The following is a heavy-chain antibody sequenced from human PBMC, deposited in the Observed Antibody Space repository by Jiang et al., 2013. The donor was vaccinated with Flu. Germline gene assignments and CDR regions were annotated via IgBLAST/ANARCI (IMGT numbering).Heavy chain of an antibody. CDR3: ARGPSPRKFED. Sequence: GPGLVKPSETLSLTCTVSTGSMSGYYYNWIRQSPGKGLEWIGNMYYSGHTNHNPSLQSRVTMSVDTATSQFSLKVASVTAADSALYFCARGPSPRKFEDWGLGTLVIVSS. V-gene: IGHV4-59*12. CDR2: MYYSGHT. CDR1: TGSMSGYY. J-gene: IGHJ4*02.